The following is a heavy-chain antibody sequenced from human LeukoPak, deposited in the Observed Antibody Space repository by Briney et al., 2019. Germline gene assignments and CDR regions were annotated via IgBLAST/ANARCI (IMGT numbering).Heavy chain of an antibody. CDR2: IYPGDSET. V-gene: IGHV5-51*01. D-gene: IGHD1-26*01. CDR3: ARSGSYYGPYDY. CDR1: GYNFTIYW. J-gene: IGHJ4*02. Sequence: GESLKTSCKGSGYNFTIYWIGWVRQIPGKGLEWMGIIYPGDSETRYSPSFQGQVTMSVDKSITTAYLQWSSLQASDTAMYYCARSGSYYGPYDYWGQGTLVTVSS.